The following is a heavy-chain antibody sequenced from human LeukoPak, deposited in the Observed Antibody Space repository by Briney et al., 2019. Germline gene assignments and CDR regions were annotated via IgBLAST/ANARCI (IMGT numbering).Heavy chain of an antibody. J-gene: IGHJ4*02. Sequence: GGSLRLSCAASGFTFSSYAMSWVRQAPGKGLEWVSAISGSGGSTYYADSVKGRFTISRDNSKNTLYLQMNSLRAEDTAVYYCAKAEGILTGYYALPDYWGQGTLVTVSS. V-gene: IGHV3-23*01. CDR3: AKAEGILTGYYALPDY. CDR2: ISGSGGST. CDR1: GFTFSSYA. D-gene: IGHD3-9*01.